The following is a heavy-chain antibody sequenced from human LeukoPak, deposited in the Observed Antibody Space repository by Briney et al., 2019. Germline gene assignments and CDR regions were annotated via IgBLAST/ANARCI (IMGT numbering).Heavy chain of an antibody. Sequence: SSETLSLTCAVSGYSISRGYDWGWIRQPPGKGLKWIGYNYYSGSTYYNPSLKSRVTISVDTSKNQFSLKLSSVTAADTAVYYCARENDGSDAFDIWGQGTMVTVSS. V-gene: IGHV4-38-2*02. CDR1: GYSISRGYD. J-gene: IGHJ3*02. CDR2: NYYSGST. CDR3: ARENDGSDAFDI.